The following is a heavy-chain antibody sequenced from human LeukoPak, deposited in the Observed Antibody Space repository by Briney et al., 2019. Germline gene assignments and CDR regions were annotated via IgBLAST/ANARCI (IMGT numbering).Heavy chain of an antibody. J-gene: IGHJ5*02. CDR2: IYPGDSDT. CDR1: GYSFTSYW. CDR3: ARSGYSSSWYNWFDP. D-gene: IGHD6-13*01. V-gene: IGHV5-51*01. Sequence: GESLKISCKGSGYSFTSYWIGWVRQMPGKGLEWMGIIYPGDSDTRYSPSFQGQVTISADKSISTAYLQWSSLKASDTAMYYCARSGYSSSWYNWFDPWGQGTLVTVSS.